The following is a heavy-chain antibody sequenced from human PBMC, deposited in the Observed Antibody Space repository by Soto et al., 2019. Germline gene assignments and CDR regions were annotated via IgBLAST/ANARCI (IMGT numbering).Heavy chain of an antibody. V-gene: IGHV2-5*02. J-gene: IGHJ4*02. D-gene: IGHD6-13*01. CDR1: GFSLSTSGVG. CDR2: IYWDDDK. CDR3: AHVSEQQLVLDY. Sequence: QITLKESGPTLVKPTQTLTLTCTFSGFSLSTSGVGVGWIRQPPGKALEWLALIYWDDDKRYSPSLKSRLTIFKAXSKNQVVLTMTNMDPVDTATYYCAHVSEQQLVLDYWGQGTLVTVSS.